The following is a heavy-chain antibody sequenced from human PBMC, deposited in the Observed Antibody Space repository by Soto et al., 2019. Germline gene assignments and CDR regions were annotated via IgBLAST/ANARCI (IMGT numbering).Heavy chain of an antibody. CDR2: INESGST. D-gene: IGHD1-1*01. CDR1: GQSFSGHS. V-gene: IGHV4-34*01. J-gene: IGHJ4*02. CDR3: ARGSGIVALPGELEDVNYDY. Sequence: QVQLQQWGAGLVKPSETLSLSCAVYGQSFSGHSWAWIRQPPGKGLEWIGEINESGSTYYNPSLKRRVTISTDTSKNQFSLKLSSVSAGDTGAYFCARGSGIVALPGELEDVNYDYWGQGTLVNVSS.